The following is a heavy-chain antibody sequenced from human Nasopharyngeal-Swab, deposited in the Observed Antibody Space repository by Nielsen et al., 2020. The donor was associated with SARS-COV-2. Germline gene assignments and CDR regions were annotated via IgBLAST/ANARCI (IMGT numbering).Heavy chain of an antibody. CDR1: GFTFSSYE. V-gene: IGHV3-48*03. CDR2: ITSSGDTR. CDR3: ARDRLYGDYVDN. J-gene: IGHJ4*02. D-gene: IGHD4-17*01. Sequence: GGSLRLSCAASGFTFSSYEMNWVRQAPGKGLEWVSYITSSGDTRYYADTVKGRFTISRDNAKNSLYMQMNSLRAEDTAVYYCARDRLYGDYVDNWGQGALVTVSS.